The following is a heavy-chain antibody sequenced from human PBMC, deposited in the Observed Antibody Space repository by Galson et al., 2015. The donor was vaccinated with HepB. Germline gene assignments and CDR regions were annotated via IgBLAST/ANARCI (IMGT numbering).Heavy chain of an antibody. CDR3: ARVQSSSGYYWVDY. CDR1: GFTFVSYA. Sequence: SLRLSCAASGFTFVSYAMSWVRQAPGKGLEWVSYISSSGSAIYYADSVKGRFTISRDNAKNSLYLQMNSLRAEDTAVYYCARVQSSSGYYWVDYWGQGTLVTVSS. V-gene: IGHV3-11*01. J-gene: IGHJ4*02. D-gene: IGHD3-22*01. CDR2: ISSSGSAI.